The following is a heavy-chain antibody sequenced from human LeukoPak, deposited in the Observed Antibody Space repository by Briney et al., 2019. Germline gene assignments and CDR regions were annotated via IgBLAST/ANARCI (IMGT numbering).Heavy chain of an antibody. CDR1: GAFIRSYW. D-gene: IGHD1-26*01. CDR3: ARQGYTASYYFLDF. Sequence: PSETLSLTCNVSGAFIRSYWWGWVRQPAGKGLEWIGRIYATGSTKFNPSIKSRLTLSMDTSTNQLTLRLTSVTAADTAVYFCARQGYTASYYFLDFWSQGTLVTVSS. CDR2: IYATGST. J-gene: IGHJ4*02. V-gene: IGHV4-4*07.